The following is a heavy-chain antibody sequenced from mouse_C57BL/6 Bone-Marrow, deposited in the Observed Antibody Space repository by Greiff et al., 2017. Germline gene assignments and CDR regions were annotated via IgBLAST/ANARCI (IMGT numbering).Heavy chain of an antibody. Sequence: EVKLVESGGGLVKPGGSLKLSCAASGFTFSDYGMHWVRQAPEKGLEWVAYISSGSSTIYYADTVKGRFTISRDNAKNTLFLQMTSLRSEDTAMYYCARLAPYYFDDWGQGTTLTVSS. CDR1: GFTFSDYG. CDR3: ARLAPYYFDD. J-gene: IGHJ2*01. D-gene: IGHD1-3*01. CDR2: ISSGSSTI. V-gene: IGHV5-17*01.